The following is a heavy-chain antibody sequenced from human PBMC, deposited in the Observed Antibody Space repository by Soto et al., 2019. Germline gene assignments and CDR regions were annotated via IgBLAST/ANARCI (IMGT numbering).Heavy chain of an antibody. J-gene: IGHJ4*02. CDR3: ARIRNSYGSQSYLIDY. D-gene: IGHD3-10*01. Sequence: GGSLRLSCAASGFLFSSYSMNWVRQAPGKGLEWVSSISSSSGYIYYADSLQGRLTISRDNAKNSLFLQMNSLRAEDTAVYYCARIRNSYGSQSYLIDYWGQGTLVTVSS. V-gene: IGHV3-21*01. CDR2: ISSSSGYI. CDR1: GFLFSSYS.